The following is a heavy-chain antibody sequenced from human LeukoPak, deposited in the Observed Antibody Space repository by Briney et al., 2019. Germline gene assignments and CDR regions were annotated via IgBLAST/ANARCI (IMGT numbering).Heavy chain of an antibody. D-gene: IGHD4-17*01. V-gene: IGHV4-39*01. J-gene: IGHJ4*02. CDR1: GGSISSSSYY. Sequence: SETLSLTCTVSGGSISSSSYYWGWIRQPPGKGLGWIGSIYYSGSTYYNPSLKSRVTISVDTSKNQFSLKLSSVTAADMAVYYCASFEDYGDPIFDYWGQGTLVTVSS. CDR3: ASFEDYGDPIFDY. CDR2: IYYSGST.